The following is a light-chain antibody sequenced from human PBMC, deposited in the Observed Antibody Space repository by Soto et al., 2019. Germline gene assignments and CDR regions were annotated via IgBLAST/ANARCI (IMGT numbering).Light chain of an antibody. CDR1: QDIGRC. CDR2: GAS. V-gene: IGKV1-9*01. J-gene: IGKJ3*01. Sequence: DIQVTQSPSFLSASVGDRVTITCRASQDIGRCLGWYQQKPGAAPNLLISGASNLESGVPSRFSGSGLGTQFTLTIISLQPEDSATYYCQQLNNYPITFGHGTKVDIK. CDR3: QQLNNYPIT.